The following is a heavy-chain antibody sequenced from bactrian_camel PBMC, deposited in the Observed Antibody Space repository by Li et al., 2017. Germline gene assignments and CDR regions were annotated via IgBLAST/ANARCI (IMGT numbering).Heavy chain of an antibody. V-gene: IGHV3S40*01. Sequence: VQLVESGGGLVQPGGSLRLSCAASGFTFSDYTMTWVRQAPGKGLEWVSTINADGGTTYYADSVKDRFTISRDNAKNTVYLQMNSLKPEDTAVYYCVRDPRICSGGFCYTSNYGMDDWGKGTQVTVS. D-gene: IGHD2*01. CDR2: INADGGTT. CDR1: GFTFSDYT. J-gene: IGHJ7*01.